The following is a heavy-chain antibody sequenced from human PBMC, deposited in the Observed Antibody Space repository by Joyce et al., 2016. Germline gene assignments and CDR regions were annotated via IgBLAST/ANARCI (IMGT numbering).Heavy chain of an antibody. CDR1: GGTRSGYA. V-gene: IGHV1-69*06. J-gene: IGHJ4*02. CDR3: VRVRQSGNINDY. Sequence: QMQLVQSGAEVKKPGSSVKVSCRAFGGTRSGYAISWVRQATGQGLEWKGGITPIFSTAKYGQKCQTRITITADKSTNTAYMELSSLRSEDTAIYYCVRVRQSGNINDYWGQGTQVTVSS. CDR2: ITPIFSTA.